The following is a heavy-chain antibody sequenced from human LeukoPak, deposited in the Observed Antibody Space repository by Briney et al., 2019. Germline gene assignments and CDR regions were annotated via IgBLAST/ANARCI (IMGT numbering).Heavy chain of an antibody. CDR2: ISSSSSYI. CDR3: AREGGYYDSSGNFDY. J-gene: IGHJ4*02. CDR1: GFTFSSYS. D-gene: IGHD3-22*01. Sequence: KAGGSLRLSCAASGFTFSSYSMNWVRQAPGKGLEWVSSISSSSSYIYYADSVKGRFTISRDNAKNSLYLQMNSLRAEDTAVYYCAREGGYYDSSGNFDYWGQGILVTVSS. V-gene: IGHV3-21*01.